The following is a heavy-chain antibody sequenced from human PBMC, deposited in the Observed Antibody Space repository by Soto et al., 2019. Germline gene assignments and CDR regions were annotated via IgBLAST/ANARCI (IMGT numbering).Heavy chain of an antibody. CDR2: IYWDDDK. D-gene: IGHD3-10*01. Sequence: GLDLEWLALIYWDDDKRYRPSLKSRLTITKDTSKNQVVLTMTNMDPVDTGRYYCSQMANYFGSGRDAFDSWGQGTMVTVSS. CDR3: SQMANYFGSGRDAFDS. V-gene: IGHV2-5*02. J-gene: IGHJ3*02.